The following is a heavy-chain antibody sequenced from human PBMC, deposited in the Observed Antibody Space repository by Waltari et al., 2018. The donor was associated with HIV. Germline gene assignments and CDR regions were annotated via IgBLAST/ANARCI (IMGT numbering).Heavy chain of an antibody. V-gene: IGHV3-7*01. CDR3: ARKDYYYGTSDLGWFDS. CDR1: GFTFSSSW. J-gene: IGHJ5*01. D-gene: IGHD3-22*01. CDR2: IKQDGSEE. Sequence: EVQLVESGGGLVQPGGSLRLSCAASGFTFSSSWMSWVRQAPGKGLEWVANIKQDGSEEYYVDSVKGRFTVSRDNAKNSLSLQMDSLRAEDTAVYYCARKDYYYGTSDLGWFDSWGQGTLVSVSS.